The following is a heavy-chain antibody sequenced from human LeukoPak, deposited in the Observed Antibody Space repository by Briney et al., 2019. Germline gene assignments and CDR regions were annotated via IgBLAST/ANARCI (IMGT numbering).Heavy chain of an antibody. CDR1: GGSFSGYY. V-gene: IGHV4-34*01. Sequence: PSETLSLTCAVYGGSFSGYYWSWIRQPPGKGLEWIGEINHSGSTNYNPSLKSRVTISVDKSKNQFSLKLSSVTAADTAVYYCASRYSSSSIDYWGQGTLVTVSS. CDR2: INHSGST. D-gene: IGHD6-6*01. J-gene: IGHJ4*02. CDR3: ASRYSSSSIDY.